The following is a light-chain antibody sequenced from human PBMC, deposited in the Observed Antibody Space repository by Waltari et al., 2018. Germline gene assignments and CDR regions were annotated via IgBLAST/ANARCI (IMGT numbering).Light chain of an antibody. V-gene: IGKV3D-15*01. CDR2: GAS. CDR1: QSVSSS. Sequence: ELVMTQSPATLSLSPGARATLSCRASQSVSSSLAWYQQRPGQAPRLLIYGASSRATGIPDRCSGSGSGTEFTLTISSLEPEDVAIYYCQKNDNWPHSFGQGTKVEIK. CDR3: QKNDNWPHS. J-gene: IGKJ2*03.